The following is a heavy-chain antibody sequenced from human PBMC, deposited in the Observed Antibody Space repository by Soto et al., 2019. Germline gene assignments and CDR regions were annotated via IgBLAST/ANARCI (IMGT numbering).Heavy chain of an antibody. V-gene: IGHV3-66*01. J-gene: IGHJ3*02. D-gene: IGHD5-12*01. CDR3: AREGEYSGYDRDAFDI. Sequence: GGSLRLSCAASGFTVSSNYMSWVRQAPGKGLEWVSVIYSGGSTYYADSVKGRFTISRDNSKNTLYLQMNSLRAEDTAVYYCAREGEYSGYDRDAFDIWGQGTMVTVSS. CDR2: IYSGGST. CDR1: GFTVSSNY.